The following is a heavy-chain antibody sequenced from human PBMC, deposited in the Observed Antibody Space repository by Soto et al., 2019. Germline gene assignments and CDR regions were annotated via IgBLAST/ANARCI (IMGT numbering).Heavy chain of an antibody. CDR3: ARDQCSGGNCYSDS. CDR1: GFTFSSHN. D-gene: IGHD2-15*01. J-gene: IGHJ4*02. CDR2: VSSSSTYT. Sequence: EVQLVESGGGLVKPGGSLRLSCAASGFTFSSHNMNWVRQAPGKGLEWVSCVSSSSTYTHYGDSVKGRFTISRDNAKNSLYLEMNSLRAEDTAVYYCARDQCSGGNCYSDSWGQGTLVNVSS. V-gene: IGHV3-21*01.